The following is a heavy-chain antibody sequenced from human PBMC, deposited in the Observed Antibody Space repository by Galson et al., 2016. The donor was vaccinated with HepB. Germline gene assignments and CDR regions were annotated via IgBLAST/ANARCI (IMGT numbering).Heavy chain of an antibody. CDR2: INHSGIS. CDR3: AIIYLPRRNPRFGMDV. Sequence: SETLSLTCAVYGGSFGGYYWNWFRQPPGKGLEWIGDINHSGISNYNPSLNSRVTISVDTSKKQGSLKLTSVSAADTAVYYCAIIYLPRRNPRFGMDVWGQGTTVTVSS. V-gene: IGHV4-34*01. D-gene: IGHD1-14*01. CDR1: GGSFGGYY. J-gene: IGHJ6*02.